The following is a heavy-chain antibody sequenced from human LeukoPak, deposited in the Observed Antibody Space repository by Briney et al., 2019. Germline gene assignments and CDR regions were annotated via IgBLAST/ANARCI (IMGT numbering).Heavy chain of an antibody. CDR1: GFTFSSYE. D-gene: IGHD1-26*01. J-gene: IGHJ2*01. CDR2: ISSSGSTI. CDR3: ARDHYSASTTGWYFDL. Sequence: PGGSLSLSCAASGFTFSSYEMNWVRQAPGKGLEWVSYISSSGSTIYYADSVKGRFTISRDNAKNSLYLQMNSLRAEDTAVYYCARDHYSASTTGWYFDLWCRGTLVTVSS. V-gene: IGHV3-48*03.